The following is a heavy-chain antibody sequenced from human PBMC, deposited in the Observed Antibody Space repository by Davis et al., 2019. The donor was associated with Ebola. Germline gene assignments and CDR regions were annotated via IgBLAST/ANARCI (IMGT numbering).Heavy chain of an antibody. Sequence: AASVQVSCKASAYSFTPYTIHWVRQAPGQRPEWMGWINAGNGNTKYSQKFQGRVTITRDTSANTAYMELSSLRSEDTAVYSCAREWERDFDYWGQGTLVTVSS. J-gene: IGHJ4*02. V-gene: IGHV1-3*01. CDR1: AYSFTPYT. CDR3: AREWERDFDY. CDR2: INAGNGNT. D-gene: IGHD1-26*01.